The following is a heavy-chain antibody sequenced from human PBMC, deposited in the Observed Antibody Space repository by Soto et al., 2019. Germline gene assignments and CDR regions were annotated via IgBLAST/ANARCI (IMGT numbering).Heavy chain of an antibody. J-gene: IGHJ4*02. CDR1: GFTFSSYG. Sequence: GGSLRLSCAASGFTFSSYGMHWVRQAPGKGLEWVAVISYDGSNKYYADSVKGRFTISRDNSKNTLYLQMNSLRAEDTAVYYCAKHPDVYSSGWYYFDSWGQGTLVTVSP. CDR2: ISYDGSNK. CDR3: AKHPDVYSSGWYYFDS. D-gene: IGHD6-19*01. V-gene: IGHV3-30*18.